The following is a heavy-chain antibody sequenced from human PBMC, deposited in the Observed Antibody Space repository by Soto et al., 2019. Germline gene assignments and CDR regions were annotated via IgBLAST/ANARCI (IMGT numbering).Heavy chain of an antibody. CDR2: ISSSSNSI. V-gene: IGHV3-48*01. Sequence: GGSLRLSCAASGFTFSTYSMHWVRQAPGKGLEWISYISSSSNSIYYADSVKGRFTISRDDAKNSLYLQMNSLRAEDTAVYYCARAYYYDSSVYYRWFDPWGQGT. D-gene: IGHD3-22*01. CDR3: ARAYYYDSSVYYRWFDP. J-gene: IGHJ5*02. CDR1: GFTFSTYS.